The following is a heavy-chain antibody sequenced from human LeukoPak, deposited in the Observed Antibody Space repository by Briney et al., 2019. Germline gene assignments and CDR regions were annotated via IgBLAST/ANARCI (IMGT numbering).Heavy chain of an antibody. Sequence: ASVKVSCKASGYTFTSYGISWVRQAPGQGLEWMGWISASNGNTNYAQKLQGRVTMTTDTSTSTAYMELRSLRSDDTAVYYCAREAIVVVPAADDYYYGMDVWGQGTTVTVSS. CDR1: GYTFTSYG. CDR2: ISASNGNT. CDR3: AREAIVVVPAADDYYYGMDV. D-gene: IGHD2-2*01. J-gene: IGHJ6*02. V-gene: IGHV1-18*01.